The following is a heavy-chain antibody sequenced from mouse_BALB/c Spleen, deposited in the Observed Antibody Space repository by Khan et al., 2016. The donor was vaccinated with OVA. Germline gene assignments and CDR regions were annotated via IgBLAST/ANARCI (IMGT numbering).Heavy chain of an antibody. D-gene: IGHD1-1*01. Sequence: EVKLLESGPGLVKPSQSLSLTCTITGYSITSDYAWNWIRQFPGNKLEWMGFISYSGNTKYNPSLKSRISITRDTSRNQFFLQLNSVTIEDTATYYCAWIYGGDFYYWGQGTSLTGSS. V-gene: IGHV3-2*02. J-gene: IGHJ2*02. CDR3: AWIYGGDFYY. CDR2: ISYSGNT. CDR1: GYSITSDYA.